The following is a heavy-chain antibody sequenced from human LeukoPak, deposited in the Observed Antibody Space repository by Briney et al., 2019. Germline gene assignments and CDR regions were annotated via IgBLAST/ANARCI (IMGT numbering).Heavy chain of an antibody. CDR1: GFTFSSYA. CDR3: AKDWYCSSTSCSLYYYYYGMDV. CDR2: ISGSGGST. Sequence: PGGSLRLSCAASGFTFSSYAMSWVRQAPGKGLEWVSAISGSGGSTYYADSVKGRFTISRDNSKNTLYLQMNSLRAEDTAVYYCAKDWYCSSTSCSLYYYYYGMDVWGKGTTVTDSS. D-gene: IGHD2-2*01. J-gene: IGHJ6*04. V-gene: IGHV3-23*01.